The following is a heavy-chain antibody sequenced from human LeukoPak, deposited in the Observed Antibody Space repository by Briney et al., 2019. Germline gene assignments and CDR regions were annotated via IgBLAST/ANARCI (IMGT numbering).Heavy chain of an antibody. CDR1: GGTFSSYA. CDR2: ITPMFGTA. D-gene: IGHD3-9*01. J-gene: IGHJ1*01. V-gene: IGHV1-69*13. Sequence: ASVKVSCKASGGTFSSYAINWVRQAPGQGLEWMGGITPMFGTAKYAQKFQGRVTITADESTSTAYMELSSLRSEDTAVYYCARDSSEFRSLIFHWGQGTLVTVSP. CDR3: ARDSSEFRSLIFH.